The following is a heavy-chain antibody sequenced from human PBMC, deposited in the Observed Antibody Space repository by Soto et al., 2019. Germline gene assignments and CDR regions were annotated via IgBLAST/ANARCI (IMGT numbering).Heavy chain of an antibody. J-gene: IGHJ5*02. Sequence: QITLKESGPTLVKPTQTLTLTCTFSGFSLSTSGVGVGWIRQPPGKALEWLALIYWDDDKRYSPSLKSRLTITKDTSKNQVVLTMTNMDPVDTATYYCAHREGDILTGLPGGWFDPWGQGTLVTVSS. CDR1: GFSLSTSGVG. CDR2: IYWDDDK. V-gene: IGHV2-5*02. D-gene: IGHD3-9*01. CDR3: AHREGDILTGLPGGWFDP.